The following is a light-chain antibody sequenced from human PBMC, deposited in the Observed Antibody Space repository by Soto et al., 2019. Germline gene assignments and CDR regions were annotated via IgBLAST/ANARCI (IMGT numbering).Light chain of an antibody. V-gene: IGKV1-5*03. J-gene: IGKJ4*01. CDR2: KAS. Sequence: TQSPATLSLSPGDRVTITCRASQSLSTWLAWYQQKPGKAPILLIYKASSLESGVPSRFSGSGSGTEFTLTISSLQPDDSATYYCQQYNSYPLTFGGGTKVEIK. CDR1: QSLSTW. CDR3: QQYNSYPLT.